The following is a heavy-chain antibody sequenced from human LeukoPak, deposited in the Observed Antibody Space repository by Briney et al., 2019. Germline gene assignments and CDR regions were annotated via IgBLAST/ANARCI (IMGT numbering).Heavy chain of an antibody. V-gene: IGHV3-48*03. CDR1: RFTLSTFE. Sequence: GGSLTLSCAASRFTLSTFEMTWVRHAPRNGRVWVSYISSSGSTIYYADSVKGRFTISRDNAWNSVYLQMYSLRPEDTALYYCATLRPRQQLVVDHWGQGTLVTVSS. J-gene: IGHJ4*02. CDR3: ATLRPRQQLVVDH. CDR2: ISSSGSTI. D-gene: IGHD6-13*01.